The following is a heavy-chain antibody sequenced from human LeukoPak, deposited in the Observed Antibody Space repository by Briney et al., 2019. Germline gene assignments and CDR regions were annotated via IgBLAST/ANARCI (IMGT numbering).Heavy chain of an antibody. Sequence: GGSLRLSCAASGFTFSGYSMNWVRQAPGKGLRWVSFISSSSTYIYYADSVKGRFTISRDNAKNSLYLQMNSLRAEDTAVYYCARFGSYCSSTSCPYNWFDPWGQGTLVTVSS. CDR3: ARFGSYCSSTSCPYNWFDP. CDR2: ISSSSTYI. J-gene: IGHJ5*02. CDR1: GFTFSGYS. V-gene: IGHV3-21*01. D-gene: IGHD2-2*01.